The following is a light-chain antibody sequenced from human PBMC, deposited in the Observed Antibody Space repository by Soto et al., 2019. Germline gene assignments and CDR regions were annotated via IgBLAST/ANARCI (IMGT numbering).Light chain of an antibody. J-gene: IGKJ2*01. CDR1: QSISSW. Sequence: DIQLTQSPSTLSASVGDRVTITCRASQSISSWLAWYQQKAGKAPKLLSYQASSLQSGVPSRFSGNGSGTEFTLTISSLQPDDFASYYCQQYNSYSTFGQGTKLEI. CDR3: QQYNSYST. CDR2: QAS. V-gene: IGKV1-5*03.